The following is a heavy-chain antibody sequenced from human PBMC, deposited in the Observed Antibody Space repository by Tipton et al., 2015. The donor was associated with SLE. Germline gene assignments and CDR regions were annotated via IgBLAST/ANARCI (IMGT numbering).Heavy chain of an antibody. D-gene: IGHD2-15*01. CDR1: GGSMNNGRYY. CDR3: TRHVVGVASRPGWFDT. CDR2: GHYRGAT. V-gene: IGHV4-39*01. Sequence: TLSLTCSVSGGSMNNGRYYWGWIRQPPGKGLEWIGTGHYRGATYKHSSLKNRITISVDTSKNHFSLKLSPVTAADTAFYYCTRHVVGVASRPGWFDTWGQGTLVSVSS. J-gene: IGHJ5*02.